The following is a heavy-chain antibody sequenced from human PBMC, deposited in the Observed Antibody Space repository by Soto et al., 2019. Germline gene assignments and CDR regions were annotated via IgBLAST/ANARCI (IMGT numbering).Heavy chain of an antibody. D-gene: IGHD3-10*01. J-gene: IGHJ4*02. V-gene: IGHV3-53*01. Sequence: EVQLVESGGGLIQPGGSLRLSCEVSGFSVSGNYMSWVRQAPGKGLDWVSVIYSGGSRYYADSVRGRFTISRDESQNTLYLQMNNLRTEDMAVYHCARSMMVRGVLFDLSGRGSLVSVSS. CDR2: IYSGGSR. CDR1: GFSVSGNY. CDR3: ARSMMVRGVLFDL.